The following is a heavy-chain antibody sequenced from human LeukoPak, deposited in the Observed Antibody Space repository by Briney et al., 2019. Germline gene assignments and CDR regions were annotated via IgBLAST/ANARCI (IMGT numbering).Heavy chain of an antibody. J-gene: IGHJ4*02. D-gene: IGHD6-13*01. V-gene: IGHV1-8*01. CDR1: GYTFTSYD. CDR3: ARGIAAAGTPLEFDY. CDR2: MNPNSGNT. Sequence: ASVKVSCKATGYTFTSYDINWVRQATGQGLEWMGWMNPNSGNTGYAQKFQGRVTMTRNTSISTAYMELSSLRSEDTAVYYCARGIAAAGTPLEFDYWGQGTLVTVSS.